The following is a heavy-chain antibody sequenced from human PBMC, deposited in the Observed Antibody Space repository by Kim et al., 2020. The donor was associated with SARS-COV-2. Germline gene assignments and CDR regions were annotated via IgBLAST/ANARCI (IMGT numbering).Heavy chain of an antibody. J-gene: IGHJ4*02. D-gene: IGHD2-15*01. Sequence: YATAYAASVKGRFTISRDDSKNTAYLQMNSLKTEDTAVYYCTRLGRDGHYWGQGTLVTVSS. CDR2: YAT. V-gene: IGHV3-73*01. CDR3: TRLGRDGHY.